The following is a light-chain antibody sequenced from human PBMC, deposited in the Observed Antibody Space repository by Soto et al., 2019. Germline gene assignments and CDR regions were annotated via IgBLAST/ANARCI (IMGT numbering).Light chain of an antibody. CDR2: EVN. V-gene: IGLV2-14*03. CDR3: SSYTTIGTWV. J-gene: IGLJ3*02. Sequence: QSVLTQPASVSGSPGQSITISCTGTSSDVGDRNYVSWYQQHPNKAPKLIIYEVNHRPSGVSNRFSGSKSGNTASLTISGLQPEDEADYHCSSYTTIGTWVFGGGTKLT. CDR1: SSDVGDRNY.